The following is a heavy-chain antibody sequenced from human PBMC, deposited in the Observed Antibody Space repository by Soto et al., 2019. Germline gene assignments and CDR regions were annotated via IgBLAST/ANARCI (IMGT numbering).Heavy chain of an antibody. CDR1: GFTLSNYA. V-gene: IGHV3-23*01. Sequence: EVQLLDSGGGLVQPGGSLRLSCAASGFTLSNYAMSWVRQAPGKGLEWVSGVGGSGDSTYYADSVKGRFTISRDNSNDTLYLQMNSLRAEDTAVYYCAKSPLGYCSGGSCYPPHYFDYWGQGTLVTVSS. J-gene: IGHJ4*02. D-gene: IGHD2-15*01. CDR2: VGGSGDST. CDR3: AKSPLGYCSGGSCYPPHYFDY.